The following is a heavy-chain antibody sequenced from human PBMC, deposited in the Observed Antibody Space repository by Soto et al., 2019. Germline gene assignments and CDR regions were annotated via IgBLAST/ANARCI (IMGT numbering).Heavy chain of an antibody. CDR2: IDPSGTNI. Sequence: VQLVESGGGLVKPGGSLRLSCAASGFSFSDHYMSWIRQAPGRGLEWIAYIDPSGTNIHYAGPVQGRFTISRDNARRSLYLELNDPRVEDTAVYYCVGDTQWFFNHWGQGTLVTVSS. V-gene: IGHV3-11*01. CDR3: VGDTQWFFNH. J-gene: IGHJ4*02. D-gene: IGHD3-10*01. CDR1: GFSFSDHY.